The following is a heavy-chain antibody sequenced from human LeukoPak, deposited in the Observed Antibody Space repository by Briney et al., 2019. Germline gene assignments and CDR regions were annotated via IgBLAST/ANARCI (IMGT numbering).Heavy chain of an antibody. J-gene: IGHJ4*02. V-gene: IGHV3-30*18. CDR3: AKGLRYHGDYPLDY. CDR2: ISYDGSNK. CDR1: GFTFSSYG. D-gene: IGHD4-17*01. Sequence: QTGGSLRLSCAASGFTFSSYGMHWVRQAPGKGLEWVAVISYDGSNKYYADSVKGRFTISRDNSKNTLYLQMNSLRAEDTAVYYCAKGLRYHGDYPLDYWGQGTLVTVSS.